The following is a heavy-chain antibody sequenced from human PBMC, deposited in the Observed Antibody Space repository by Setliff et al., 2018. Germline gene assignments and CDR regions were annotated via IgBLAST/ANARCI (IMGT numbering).Heavy chain of an antibody. CDR3: ARHEFVGGYYGSVTYRHFDY. V-gene: IGHV4-39*01. Sequence: SETLSLTCTVSGDSISSTSYQWGWVRQPPGKGLEWIGRIYYTGTAYYNPSLKCRVTISVDTSKNQFSLQVTSLAATDTALYFCARHEFVGGYYGSVTYRHFDYWGQGILVTVSS. J-gene: IGHJ4*02. CDR2: IYYTGTA. CDR1: GDSISSTSYQ. D-gene: IGHD3-10*01.